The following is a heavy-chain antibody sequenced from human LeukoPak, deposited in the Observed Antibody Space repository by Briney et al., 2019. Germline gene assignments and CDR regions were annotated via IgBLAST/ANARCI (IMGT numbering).Heavy chain of an antibody. J-gene: IGHJ4*02. CDR2: ISSSSSTI. D-gene: IGHD3-10*01. CDR1: GFTFSSYS. V-gene: IGHV3-48*01. Sequence: PGGSLRLSCAASGFTFSSYSMNWVRQAPGKGLEWVSHISSSSSTIYYADSVKGRFTISRDKAKNSLYLQMNSLRAEDTAVYYCAREAYGSGSDEDFDYWGQGTLVTVSS. CDR3: AREAYGSGSDEDFDY.